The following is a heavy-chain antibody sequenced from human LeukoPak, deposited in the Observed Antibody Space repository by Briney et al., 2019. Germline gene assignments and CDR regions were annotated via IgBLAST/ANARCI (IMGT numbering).Heavy chain of an antibody. D-gene: IGHD2-15*01. CDR2: IYYSGST. J-gene: IGHJ4*02. CDR1: GGSISSYY. CDR3: ARVSYCSGGSRPIDY. Sequence: KPSETLSLTCTVSGGSISSYYWSWIRQPPGKGLEWIGYIYYSGSTNYNPSLKSRVTISVDTSKNQFSLKLSSVTAADTAVYYCARVSYCSGGSRPIDYWGQGTLVTVSS. V-gene: IGHV4-59*01.